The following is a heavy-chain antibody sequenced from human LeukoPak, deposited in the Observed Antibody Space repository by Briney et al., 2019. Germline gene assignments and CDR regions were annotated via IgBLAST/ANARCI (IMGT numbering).Heavy chain of an antibody. Sequence: GGSLRLSCAASGFIFSTYVMHWVRQAPGKGLEWVAVISYDGSNKYYADSVKGRFTISRDNSKNTLFLQMNSLRAEDTAVYYCAKGQGGYIEATSFDYWGQGTLVTVSS. V-gene: IGHV3-30*18. J-gene: IGHJ4*02. CDR2: ISYDGSNK. D-gene: IGHD5-12*01. CDR3: AKGQGGYIEATSFDY. CDR1: GFIFSTYV.